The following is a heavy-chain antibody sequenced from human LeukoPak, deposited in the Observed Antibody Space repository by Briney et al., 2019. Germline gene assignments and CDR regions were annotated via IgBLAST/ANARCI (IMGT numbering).Heavy chain of an antibody. CDR1: GFTFSSYA. CDR3: AKDPNYDFWSGYEYYFDY. CDR2: ISGSGGST. J-gene: IGHJ4*02. D-gene: IGHD3-3*01. V-gene: IGHV3-23*01. Sequence: GGSLRLSCAACGFTFSSYAMSWVRQAPGKGLEWVSAISGSGGSTYYADSVKGRFTISRDNSKNTLYLQMNSLRAEDTAVYYCAKDPNYDFWSGYEYYFDYWGQGTLVTVSS.